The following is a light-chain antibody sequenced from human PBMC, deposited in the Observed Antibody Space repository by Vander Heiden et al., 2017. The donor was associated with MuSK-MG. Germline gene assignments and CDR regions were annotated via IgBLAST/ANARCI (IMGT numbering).Light chain of an antibody. Sequence: EIVMTQSPATLSVSPGERATLSCRASQSVSSNLAWYQQKPGQAPRLLIYGASIRATGIPARFSGSGSGTEFTLTISSLQSADFATYYCQQYNNWPPITFGPGTKVDIK. J-gene: IGKJ3*01. CDR2: GAS. CDR1: QSVSSN. CDR3: QQYNNWPPIT. V-gene: IGKV3-15*01.